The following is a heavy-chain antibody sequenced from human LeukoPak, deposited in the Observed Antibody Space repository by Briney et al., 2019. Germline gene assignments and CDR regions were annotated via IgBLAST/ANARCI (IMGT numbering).Heavy chain of an antibody. V-gene: IGHV1-69*04. CDR2: IIPILDIA. J-gene: IGHJ6*02. CDR3: ARDQGVTDPPPYGLDV. CDR1: GGIFSSYA. D-gene: IGHD4-23*01. Sequence: SVKVSCKASGGIFSSYAISWVRQAPGQGLESMGRIIPILDIATYAPKFRGRVTITADKSTSTAYMELSSLSSDDTAVYYCARDQGVTDPPPYGLDVWGQGTTVTVSS.